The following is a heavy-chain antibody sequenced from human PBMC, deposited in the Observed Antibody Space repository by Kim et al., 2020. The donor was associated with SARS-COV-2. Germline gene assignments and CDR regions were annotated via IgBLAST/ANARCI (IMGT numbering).Heavy chain of an antibody. J-gene: IGHJ4*02. Sequence: YYADSVKGRFTISRDNAKNSLYLQMNSLRAEDTAVYYCARETRGLLRVFYWGQGTLVTVSS. V-gene: IGHV3-21*01. D-gene: IGHD1-26*01. CDR3: ARETRGLLRVFY.